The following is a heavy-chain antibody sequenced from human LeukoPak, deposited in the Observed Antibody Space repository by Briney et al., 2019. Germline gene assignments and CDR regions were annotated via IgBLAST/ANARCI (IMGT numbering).Heavy chain of an antibody. Sequence: ASVKVSCKASGGTFSSYAISWVRQAPGQGLEWMGIINPSGGSTRYAQKFQGRVTMTRDTSTSTVYMELSSLRSEDTAVYYCARNRGHLRYSSGWFPEYWGQGTLVTVSS. J-gene: IGHJ4*02. CDR2: INPSGGST. CDR3: ARNRGHLRYSSGWFPEY. V-gene: IGHV1-46*01. CDR1: GGTFSSYA. D-gene: IGHD6-19*01.